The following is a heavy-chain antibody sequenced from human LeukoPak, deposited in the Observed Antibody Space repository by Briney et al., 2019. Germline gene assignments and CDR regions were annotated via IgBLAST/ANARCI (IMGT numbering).Heavy chain of an antibody. D-gene: IGHD3-3*01. CDR1: GYTFTSYG. J-gene: IGHJ3*02. V-gene: IGHV1-8*01. CDR3: ARMEREYYDFWSGYSTDAFDI. CDR2: MDPNSGNT. Sequence: ASVKVSCKASGYTFTSYGISWVRQARGQGLEGMGWMDPNSGNTGYAQKFQGRVTITRNTSISTAYMELSSLRSEDTAVYYCARMEREYYDFWSGYSTDAFDIWGQGTMVTVSS.